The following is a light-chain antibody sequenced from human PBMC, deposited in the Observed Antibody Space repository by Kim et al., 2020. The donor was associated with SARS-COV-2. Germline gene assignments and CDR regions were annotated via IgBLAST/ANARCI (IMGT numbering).Light chain of an antibody. J-gene: IGLJ2*01. V-gene: IGLV4-69*01. CDR3: QTWGTGIHVI. Sequence: QPVLTQSPSASASLGASVKLTCTLSSGQSNYAIAWYQQQPQKGPRYLMKVTSDGSHKKGDGSPDRFSGSSSGSERYLTISSLQSEDEADYYCQTWGTGIHVIFGGGTQLTVL. CDR2: VTSDGSH. CDR1: SGQSNYA.